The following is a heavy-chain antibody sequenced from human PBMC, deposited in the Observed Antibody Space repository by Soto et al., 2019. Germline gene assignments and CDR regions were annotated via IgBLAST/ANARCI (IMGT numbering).Heavy chain of an antibody. J-gene: IGHJ4*02. CDR2: ISGGIGST. CDR1: GFSFGTYA. V-gene: IGHV3-23*01. CDR3: AKGAARYFGC. D-gene: IGHD1-26*01. Sequence: EVQLLESGGGLVQPGGSLRLSCVASGFSFGTYAMTWVRQVPGKGLEWVSTISGGIGSTFYADSVKGRFTISREISKRMLFLHMNGLRGEDTGTDFCAKGAARYFGCWGRGALVTVSS.